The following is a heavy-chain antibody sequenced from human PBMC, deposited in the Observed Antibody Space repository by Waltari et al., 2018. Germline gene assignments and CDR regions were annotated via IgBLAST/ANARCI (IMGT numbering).Heavy chain of an antibody. CDR1: GFTVRTNS. CDR3: VRDEYDILTGYYVDY. J-gene: IGHJ4*02. Sequence: EVQLVESGGGLVQPGGSLRLSCAASGFTVRTNSMSWVRQAPGKGLEWISFIYSGRTAYYADSVKGRFTISSDNSKNTLYLQMNSLRAEDTAVYYCVRDEYDILTGYYVDYWGQGTLVTVSS. D-gene: IGHD3-9*01. CDR2: IYSGRTA. V-gene: IGHV3-66*01.